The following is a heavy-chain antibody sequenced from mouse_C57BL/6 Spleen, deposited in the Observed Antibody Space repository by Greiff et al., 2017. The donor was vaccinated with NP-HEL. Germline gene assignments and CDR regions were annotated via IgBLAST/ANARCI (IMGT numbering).Heavy chain of an antibody. Sequence: VQLQQSGPELVKPGASVKISCKASGYAFSSSWMNWVKQRPGKGLEWIGRIYPGDGDTNYNGKFKGKATLTADNSSSTAYMQLSSLTSEDSAVYFCAREGTVVAFYAMDYWGQGTSVTVSS. V-gene: IGHV1-82*01. CDR2: IYPGDGDT. D-gene: IGHD1-1*01. CDR3: AREGTVVAFYAMDY. J-gene: IGHJ4*01. CDR1: GYAFSSSW.